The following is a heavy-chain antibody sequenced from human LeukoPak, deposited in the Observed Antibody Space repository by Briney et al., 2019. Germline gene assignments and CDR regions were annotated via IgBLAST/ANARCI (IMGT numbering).Heavy chain of an antibody. D-gene: IGHD6-13*01. J-gene: IGHJ4*02. V-gene: IGHV1-69*08. CDR3: ARVPQGSSWPYYFDY. Sequence: SVKVSCKASGYTFTGYYMHWVRQAPGQGLEWVGRIVPILGTANYAQNFQGRVTITADRSTTTAYMELSSLRSEDTAVYYCARVPQGSSWPYYFDYWGQGTLVTVSS. CDR2: IVPILGTA. CDR1: GYTFTGYY.